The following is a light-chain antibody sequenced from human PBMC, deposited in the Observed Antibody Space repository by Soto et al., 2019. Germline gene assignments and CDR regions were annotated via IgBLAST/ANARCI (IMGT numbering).Light chain of an antibody. CDR1: SSDVGDYNY. CDR2: EVS. V-gene: IGLV2-8*01. J-gene: IGLJ2*01. Sequence: QSALTQPPCASGSPGQSVTISCTGSSSDVGDYNYVSWYQQPPGKAPKLIIYEVSKRPSEVPDRFSGSKSGNTASLTVSGLQAEDEADYYCSSYAGSKNYVIFGGGTQLTVL. CDR3: SSYAGSKNYVI.